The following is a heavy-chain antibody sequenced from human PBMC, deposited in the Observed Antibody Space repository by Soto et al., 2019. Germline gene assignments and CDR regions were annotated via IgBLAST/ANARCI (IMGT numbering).Heavy chain of an antibody. CDR3: ARDLRNWFDS. Sequence: SETLSLTCTVSGGSISSYYCSWIRQPPGKGLEWIGYIYYSGSTNYNPSLKSRVTISVDTSKNQFSLKLSSVTAADTAVYYCARDLRNWFDSWGQGTLVTVSS. CDR1: GGSISSYY. CDR2: IYYSGST. V-gene: IGHV4-59*01. J-gene: IGHJ5*01.